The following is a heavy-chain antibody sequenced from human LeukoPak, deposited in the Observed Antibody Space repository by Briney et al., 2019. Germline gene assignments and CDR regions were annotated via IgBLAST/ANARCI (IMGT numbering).Heavy chain of an antibody. J-gene: IGHJ4*02. CDR2: ISSSSSYI. CDR1: GFTFSSYS. V-gene: IGHV3-21*03. D-gene: IGHD4-17*01. Sequence: GGSLRLSCAASGFTFSSYSMNWVRQAPGKGLEWVSSISSSSSYIYYADSVKGRFTISRDNAKNSLYLQMNSLRAEDTAVYFCVADVPNVRDYVPIDYWGQGTLVTVSS. CDR3: VADVPNVRDYVPIDY.